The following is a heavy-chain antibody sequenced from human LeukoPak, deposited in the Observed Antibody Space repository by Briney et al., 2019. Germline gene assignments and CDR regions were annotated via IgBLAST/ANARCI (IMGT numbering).Heavy chain of an antibody. CDR3: ARALTSGWYLDAFNI. J-gene: IGHJ3*02. V-gene: IGHV3-30*03. Sequence: GGSLRLSCAASGFTFSSYAMSWVRQAPGKGLEWVAVISYDGSNKYYADSVKGRFTISRDNSKNTLFLEMNSLRAEDTAVYYCARALTSGWYLDAFNIWGQGTMVTVSS. CDR1: GFTFSSYA. D-gene: IGHD6-19*01. CDR2: ISYDGSNK.